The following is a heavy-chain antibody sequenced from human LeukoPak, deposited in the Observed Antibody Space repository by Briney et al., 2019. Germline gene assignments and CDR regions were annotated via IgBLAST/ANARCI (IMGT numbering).Heavy chain of an antibody. D-gene: IGHD1-26*01. CDR2: IYYSGST. J-gene: IGHJ4*02. V-gene: IGHV4-31*03. CDR3: ARRDSGSYYGRRPHFDY. CDR1: GGSISSGGYY. Sequence: PSETLSLTCTVSGGSISSGGYYWSWIRQHPGKGLEWIGYIYYSGSTYYNPSLKSRVTISVDTSKNQFSLKLSSVTAADTAVYYCARRDSGSYYGRRPHFDYWGQGTLVTVSS.